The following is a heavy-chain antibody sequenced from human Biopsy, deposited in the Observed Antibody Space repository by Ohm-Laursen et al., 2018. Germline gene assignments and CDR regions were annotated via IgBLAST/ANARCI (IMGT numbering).Heavy chain of an antibody. CDR3: TRGGYYYDSLAYYYWFDP. D-gene: IGHD3-22*01. CDR2: INAKTGDT. V-gene: IGHV1-2*02. J-gene: IGHJ5*02. CDR1: GCTFTGYH. Sequence: SVKVSRKASGCTFTGYHVHWVRQAPGQGLEWMGWINAKTGDTNYAQKFQGRVTMTRDTSISTAYVDLSSLRSDDTAVYYCTRGGYYYDSLAYYYWFDPWGQGTLVTVSS.